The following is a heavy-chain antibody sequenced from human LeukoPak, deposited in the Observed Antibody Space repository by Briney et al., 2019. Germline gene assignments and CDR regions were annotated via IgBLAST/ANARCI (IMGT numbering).Heavy chain of an antibody. Sequence: SETLSLTCTVSGGSIGTTNYYWGWLRQPPGKGLEWIGSIYYSETTYDNPSLESRVTISIETSKNQFSLKLSSVTAADTAVYYCARQRADYFYYYVDVRGKGTTVTVS. J-gene: IGHJ6*03. D-gene: IGHD3-9*01. CDR3: ARQRADYFYYYVDV. CDR1: GGSIGTTNYY. V-gene: IGHV4-39*01. CDR2: IYYSETT.